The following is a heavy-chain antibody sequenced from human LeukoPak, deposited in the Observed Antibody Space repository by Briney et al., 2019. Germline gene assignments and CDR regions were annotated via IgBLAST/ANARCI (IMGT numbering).Heavy chain of an antibody. Sequence: GGSLRLSGAVSGFTCSTYGMHWVRQAPGKGLEWVALISYDGSKKYYAESVKGRFTSSRDNSKNTLYLQTNSMRVEDTAEYYXXXXXXXXXXXXXXYYYYYNMDVWGQGTTVTVSS. CDR1: GFTCSTYG. V-gene: IGHV3-30-3*01. J-gene: IGHJ6*02. CDR3: XXXXXXXXXXXXXYYYYYNMDV. CDR2: ISYDGSKK.